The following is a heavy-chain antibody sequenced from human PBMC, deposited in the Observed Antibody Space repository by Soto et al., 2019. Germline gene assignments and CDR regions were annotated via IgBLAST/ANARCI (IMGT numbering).Heavy chain of an antibody. J-gene: IGHJ5*02. CDR2: IDGSGGIT. Sequence: QLLQSGGGLVQPGGSLTLSCAASGFTFGTTDMSWVRQAPGEWLEWVSTIDGSGGITYYADSVKGRFTISRDNSTTTPYLQMNSLRRDDTALYYCVKNSGWFNTWCQGALVSVSS. D-gene: IGHD3-10*01. V-gene: IGHV3-23*01. CDR1: GFTFGTTD. CDR3: VKNSGWFNT.